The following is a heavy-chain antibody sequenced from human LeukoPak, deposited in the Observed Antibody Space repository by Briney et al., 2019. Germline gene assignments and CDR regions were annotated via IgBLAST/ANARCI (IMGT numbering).Heavy chain of an antibody. CDR2: IIPIFGTA. CDR1: GGTFSSYA. D-gene: IGHD2-21*02. Sequence: SVKVSCKASGGTFSSYAISWVRQAPGQGLEWMGGIIPIFGTANYAQRFQGRVTITADKSTSTAYMELSSLRSEDTAVYYCARGVCGGDCPNDYWGQGTLVTVSS. CDR3: ARGVCGGDCPNDY. J-gene: IGHJ4*02. V-gene: IGHV1-69*06.